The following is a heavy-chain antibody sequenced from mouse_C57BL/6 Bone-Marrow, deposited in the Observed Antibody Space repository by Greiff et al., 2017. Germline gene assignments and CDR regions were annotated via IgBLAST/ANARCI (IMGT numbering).Heavy chain of an antibody. J-gene: IGHJ3*01. CDR3: AREDRTRAWFAY. Sequence: VQLKESGGGLVKPGGSLKLSCAASGFTFSSYAMSWVRQTPEKRLEWVATISDGGSYTYYPDNVKGRFTISRDNAKNNLYLQMSHLKSEDTAMYYCAREDRTRAWFAYWGQGTLVTVSA. CDR1: GFTFSSYA. V-gene: IGHV5-4*01. CDR2: ISDGGSYT.